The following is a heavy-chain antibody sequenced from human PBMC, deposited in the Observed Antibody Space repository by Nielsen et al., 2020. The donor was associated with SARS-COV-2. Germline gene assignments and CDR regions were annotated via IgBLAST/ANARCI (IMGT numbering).Heavy chain of an antibody. V-gene: IGHV4-59*01. CDR2: IYYSGST. J-gene: IGHJ5*02. CDR3: ARDRYCSGGSCYDNWFDP. Sequence: SETLSLTCTVSGVSISSYYWSWIRQPPGKGLEWIGYIYYSGSTNYNPSLKSRVTISVDTSKNQFSLKLSSVTAADTAVYYCARDRYCSGGSCYDNWFDPWGQGTLVTVSS. D-gene: IGHD2-15*01. CDR1: GVSISSYY.